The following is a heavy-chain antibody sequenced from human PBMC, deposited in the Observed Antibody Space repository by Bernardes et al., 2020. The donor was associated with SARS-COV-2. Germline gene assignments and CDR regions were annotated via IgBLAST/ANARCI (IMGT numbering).Heavy chain of an antibody. J-gene: IGHJ4*02. Sequence: GGSLRLSCTASGFKFSSYTMNWVRQAPGKGLEWVSSISPSSNYIYYADSVKGRFTISRDNARNSVFLQMNSVRAEDTAVYYCARDDGSYYDSSGFDYWGRGTPVTVSS. CDR2: ISPSSNYI. D-gene: IGHD3-22*01. V-gene: IGHV3-21*01. CDR1: GFKFSSYT. CDR3: ARDDGSYYDSSGFDY.